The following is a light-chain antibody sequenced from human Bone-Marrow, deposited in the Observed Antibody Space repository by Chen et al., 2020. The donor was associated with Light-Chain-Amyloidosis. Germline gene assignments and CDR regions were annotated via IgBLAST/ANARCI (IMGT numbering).Light chain of an antibody. CDR1: NSGSTS. Sequence: SYVLTQPSSVSVAPGQTATIACGGNNSGSTSVHWYQQTPGQAPLLVVYDDSDRPSGIPERLSVSNAGNAATLTISGVEAGDEADYYCQVWDRSSDRPVFGGGTKLTVL. V-gene: IGLV3-21*02. CDR2: DDS. J-gene: IGLJ3*02. CDR3: QVWDRSSDRPV.